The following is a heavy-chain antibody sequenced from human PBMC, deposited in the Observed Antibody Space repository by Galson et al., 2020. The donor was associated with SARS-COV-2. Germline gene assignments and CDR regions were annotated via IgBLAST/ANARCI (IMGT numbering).Heavy chain of an antibody. Sequence: SQAPDTLSLNCPVSGRSFSGSYWSWIHQPPGKGLEWIGEISHSGSTNYNPSLKSRVTISLDTSKNQFSLRLRSETAADTAVYYCASDYGGNGLTIWGQGALVTVSS. V-gene: IGHV4-34*01. J-gene: IGHJ4*02. CDR2: ISHSGST. CDR3: ASDYGGNGLTI. D-gene: IGHD4-17*01. CDR1: GRSFSGSY.